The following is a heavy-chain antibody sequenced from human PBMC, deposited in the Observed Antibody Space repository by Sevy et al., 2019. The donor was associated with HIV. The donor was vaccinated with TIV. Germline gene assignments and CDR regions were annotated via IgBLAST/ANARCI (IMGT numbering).Heavy chain of an antibody. CDR1: GFNFDDYV. V-gene: IGHV3-53*01. J-gene: IGHJ4*01. CDR2: IYAGGNT. D-gene: IGHD5-12*01. Sequence: GGSLRLSCAGSGFNFDDYVMSWVRQAPGKGLEWVSAIYAGGNTYYADSVKVRFTISRDNSKNTVYLQMNSLRAEDTAVYYCARETVSGYNLWGQGTLVTVSS. CDR3: ARETVSGYNL.